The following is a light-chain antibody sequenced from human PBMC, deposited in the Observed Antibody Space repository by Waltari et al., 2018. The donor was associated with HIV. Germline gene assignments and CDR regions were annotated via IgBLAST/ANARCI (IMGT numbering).Light chain of an antibody. Sequence: SYELTQPPSVSVSPGQTARITCSGDALPKQYAYWYQQKPGQAPVLLIYKDSERPSVIPERFSGSTSGTTVTLTISGVQAEDEADYYCQSADRSGAIRGVFGGGTKLTVL. CDR1: ALPKQY. V-gene: IGLV3-25*03. CDR3: QSADRSGAIRGV. CDR2: KDS. J-gene: IGLJ2*01.